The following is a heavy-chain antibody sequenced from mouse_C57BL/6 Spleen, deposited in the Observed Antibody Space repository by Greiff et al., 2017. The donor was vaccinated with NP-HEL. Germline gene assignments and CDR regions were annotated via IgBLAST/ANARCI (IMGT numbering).Heavy chain of an antibody. CDR1: GFNIKDDY. CDR2: IDPENGDT. V-gene: IGHV14-4*01. D-gene: IGHD1-2*01. J-gene: IGHJ2*01. Sequence: VQLKQSGAELVRPGASVKLSCTASGFNIKDDYMHWVKQRPEQGLEWIGWIDPENGDTEYASKFQGKATITADTSSNTAYLQLSSLTSEDTAVYYCTTYYGVDYWGQGTTLTVSS. CDR3: TTYYGVDY.